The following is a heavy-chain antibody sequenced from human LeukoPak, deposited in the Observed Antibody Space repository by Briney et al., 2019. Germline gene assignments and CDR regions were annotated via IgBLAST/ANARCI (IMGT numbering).Heavy chain of an antibody. Sequence: GASMRLSCAAAGFTFSSYAMSWVRQAPGKGLEWVSAISGSGGSTYYADSVKGRFTISRDNSKNTLYLQMNSLRAEDTAVYYCAQDLVRNYDSRGYFDYWGQGTLVTVSS. D-gene: IGHD3-22*01. CDR1: GFTFSSYA. CDR3: AQDLVRNYDSRGYFDY. J-gene: IGHJ4*02. CDR2: ISGSGGST. V-gene: IGHV3-23*01.